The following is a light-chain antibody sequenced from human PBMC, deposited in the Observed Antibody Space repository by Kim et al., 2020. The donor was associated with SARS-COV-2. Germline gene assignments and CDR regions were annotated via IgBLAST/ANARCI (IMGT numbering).Light chain of an antibody. V-gene: IGKV4-1*01. CDR2: WAS. J-gene: IGKJ4*01. CDR3: QQYYSSPLT. CDR1: QTVLHRSNNKNC. Sequence: ATVNCRSSQTVLHRSNNKNCLAWYEQNPGQPPKLLIYWASTRQSGVPARFSGSGSGTDFTLTISSLQAEDVAVYYCQQYYSSPLTFGGGTKVDIK.